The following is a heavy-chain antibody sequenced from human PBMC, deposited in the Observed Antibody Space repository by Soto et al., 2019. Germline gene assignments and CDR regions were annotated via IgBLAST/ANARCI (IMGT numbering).Heavy chain of an antibody. CDR1: GGSISSYY. V-gene: IGHV4-59*01. J-gene: IGHJ6*03. Sequence: SETLSLTCTVSGGSISSYYWSWIRQPPGKGLEWIGYIYYSGSTNYNPSLKSRVTISVDTSKNQFSLKLSSVTAADTAVYYCAREGHYDYIWGSYRSGAGYYYMDVWGKGTTVTVSS. D-gene: IGHD3-16*02. CDR2: IYYSGST. CDR3: AREGHYDYIWGSYRSGAGYYYMDV.